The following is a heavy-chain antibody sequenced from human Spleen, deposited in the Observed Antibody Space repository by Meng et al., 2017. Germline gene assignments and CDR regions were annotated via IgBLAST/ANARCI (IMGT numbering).Heavy chain of an antibody. V-gene: IGHV4-39*01. D-gene: IGHD5-18*01. CDR1: GGSISSSSFY. CDR2: IDYTEYN. Sequence: QLQVQESGPGLVKPSETLPLPCTVSGGSISSSSFYWVWIRQPPGMGLEWIGSIDYTEYNHFNASLKSRVTMSIDTSRKQISLMLSSVTAADTAVYYCARGPYTHGHFWYFDLWGRGTLVTVSS. J-gene: IGHJ2*01. CDR3: ARGPYTHGHFWYFDL.